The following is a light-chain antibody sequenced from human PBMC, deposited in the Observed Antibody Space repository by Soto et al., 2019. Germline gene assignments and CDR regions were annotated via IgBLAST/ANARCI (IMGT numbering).Light chain of an antibody. Sequence: DIPMTQSPSTLSASVGDRVTITCRASQDISSWLAWYQQKPGKAPKLLIYKASYLESGIPSRFSGRGAGTEFTLTIRSLQPDDFATYYCQEYNRYWTFGQGTRVDFK. J-gene: IGKJ1*01. CDR2: KAS. V-gene: IGKV1-5*03. CDR1: QDISSW. CDR3: QEYNRYWT.